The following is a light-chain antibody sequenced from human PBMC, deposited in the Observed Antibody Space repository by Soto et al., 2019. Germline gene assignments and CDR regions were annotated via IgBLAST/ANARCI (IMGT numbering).Light chain of an antibody. Sequence: DIQMTQSPSSLSASVGDGVSITCRASQTISTYLNWYQQKPGKAPKLLIYGASSLHSGVPSRFSGSGSGTDFTLTISSLQPEDFATYSCQQSYTTPYTFGQGTRLEIK. J-gene: IGKJ2*01. V-gene: IGKV1-39*01. CDR3: QQSYTTPYT. CDR1: QTISTY. CDR2: GAS.